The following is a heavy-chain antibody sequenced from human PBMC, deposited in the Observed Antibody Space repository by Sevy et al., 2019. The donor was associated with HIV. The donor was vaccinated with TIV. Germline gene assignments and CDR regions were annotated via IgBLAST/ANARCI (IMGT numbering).Heavy chain of an antibody. CDR1: GFSFKNVW. J-gene: IGHJ3*02. Sequence: GGSLRLSCAGSGFSFKNVWMTWVRQTPGKGLEWVGHAKRKSDGGSIDYGSPVNGRFTISRDDSKDMLYLQRSSMKTEDTGVYYCATVLGAGAAGAFEIWGQGTMVTVSS. CDR3: ATVLGAGAAGAFEI. D-gene: IGHD1-26*01. V-gene: IGHV3-15*01. CDR2: AKRKSDGGSI.